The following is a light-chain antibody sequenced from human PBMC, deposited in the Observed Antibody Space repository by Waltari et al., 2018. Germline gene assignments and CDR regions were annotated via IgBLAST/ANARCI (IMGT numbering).Light chain of an antibody. CDR2: GAS. CDR3: QQYNNWPSIT. V-gene: IGKV3-15*01. CDR1: QSVSSN. J-gene: IGKJ5*01. Sequence: EIVMTQSPATLSVSPGERGTLACRASQSVSSNLAWYQQKPGQAPRLLIYGASTRATGIPARFSGSGSGTEFTLTISSLQSEEFAVYYCQQYNNWPSITFGQGTRLEIK.